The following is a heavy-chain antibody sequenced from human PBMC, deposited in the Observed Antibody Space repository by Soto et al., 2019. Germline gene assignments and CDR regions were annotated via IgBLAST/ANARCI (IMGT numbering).Heavy chain of an antibody. D-gene: IGHD2-15*01. J-gene: IGHJ5*02. Sequence: SETLSLTCTVSGASMTTYYWSWIRQPPGKGLEWIGYISYSGSTDYNPSLKSRVTISFDASKNQISLQVRSATAADAAVYYCARDLKEYCSDGKCNWFDPWGQGTLVTVSS. CDR1: GASMTTYY. CDR2: ISYSGST. CDR3: ARDLKEYCSDGKCNWFDP. V-gene: IGHV4-59*01.